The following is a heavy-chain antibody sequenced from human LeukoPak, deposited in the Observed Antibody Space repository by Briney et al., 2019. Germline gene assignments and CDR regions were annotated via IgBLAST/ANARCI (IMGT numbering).Heavy chain of an antibody. CDR1: GLTFSTFA. J-gene: IGHJ5*02. D-gene: IGHD3-22*01. CDR2: ISSSGSTI. CDR3: ARDQGIVVVTPSA. V-gene: IGHV3-11*01. Sequence: GGSLRLSCAASGLTFSTFAMSWVRQAPGKGLEWVSYISSSGSTIYYADSVKGRFTISRDNAKNSLYLQMNSLRAEDTAVYYCARDQGIVVVTPSAWGQGTLVTVSS.